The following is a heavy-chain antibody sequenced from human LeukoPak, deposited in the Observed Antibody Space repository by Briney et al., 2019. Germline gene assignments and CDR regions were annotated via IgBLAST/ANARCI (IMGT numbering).Heavy chain of an antibody. J-gene: IGHJ4*02. CDR2: ISAYNGNT. Sequence: ASVKVSCKASGYTFTSYYMHWVRQAPGQGLEWMGWISAYNGNTNYAQKLQGRVTMTTDTSTSTAYMELRSLRSDDTAVYYCARVASAAGIMDFDYWGQGTLVTVSS. CDR3: ARVASAAGIMDFDY. V-gene: IGHV1-18*04. CDR1: GYTFTSYY. D-gene: IGHD6-13*01.